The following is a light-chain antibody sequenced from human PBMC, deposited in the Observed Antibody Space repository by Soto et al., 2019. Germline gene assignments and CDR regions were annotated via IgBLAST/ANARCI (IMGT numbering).Light chain of an antibody. CDR1: QNIRIY. CDR3: QQTYSSPLM. J-gene: IGKJ1*01. V-gene: IGKV1-39*01. Sequence: DIQVRQSPSSLSASVGDRVTITCRASQNIRIYLNWYQQKAGKAPNLLIYGATTLQSGVPSRFSGSGSGTDFTLTINSLQPEDFAVYYCQQTYSSPLMFGQGTKVEIK. CDR2: GAT.